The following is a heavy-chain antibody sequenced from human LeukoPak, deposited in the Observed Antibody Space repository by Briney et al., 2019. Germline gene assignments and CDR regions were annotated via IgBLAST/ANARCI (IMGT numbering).Heavy chain of an antibody. Sequence: SETLSLTCTVSGGSISSSSYYWGWIRQPPGKGLEWIGGIYYSGSTYYNPSLKSRVTISVDTSKNQFSLKLSSVTAADTAVYYCATSGAAAGYYYYGMDVWGQGTTVTVSS. CDR2: IYYSGST. V-gene: IGHV4-39*01. J-gene: IGHJ6*02. CDR3: ATSGAAAGYYYYGMDV. CDR1: GGSISSSSYY. D-gene: IGHD6-13*01.